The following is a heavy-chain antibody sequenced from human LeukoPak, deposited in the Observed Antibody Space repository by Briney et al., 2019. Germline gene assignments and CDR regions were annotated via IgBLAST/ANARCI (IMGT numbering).Heavy chain of an antibody. CDR2: IYPGDSDT. CDR1: GCSFTTYW. D-gene: IGHD6-6*01. V-gene: IGHV5-51*01. CDR3: ARRKQVVERDDH. J-gene: IGHJ4*02. Sequence: GESLQISCKGSGCSFTTYWIGWVRQLPGKGLEWMGIIYPGDSDTRYSPSFQGQVTISADKSISTAYLQWSSLKASDTAMYYCARRKQVVERDDHWGQGTLVTVSS.